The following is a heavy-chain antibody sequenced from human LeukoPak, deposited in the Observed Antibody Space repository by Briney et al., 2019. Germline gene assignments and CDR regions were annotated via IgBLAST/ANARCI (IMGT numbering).Heavy chain of an antibody. CDR1: GFIFSSYT. J-gene: IGHJ1*01. CDR3: AKDRGYYDSSGYYFGYFQH. Sequence: GGSLRLSCAASGFIFSSYTMNWVRQAPGKGLEWVSAISGSGGSTYYADSVKGRFTISRDNSKNTLYLQMNSLRAEDTAVYYCAKDRGYYDSSGYYFGYFQHWGQGTLVTVSS. D-gene: IGHD3-22*01. V-gene: IGHV3-23*01. CDR2: ISGSGGST.